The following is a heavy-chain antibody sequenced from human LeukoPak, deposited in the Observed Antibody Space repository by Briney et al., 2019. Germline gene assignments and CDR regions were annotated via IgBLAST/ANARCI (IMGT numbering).Heavy chain of an antibody. CDR3: ATLTIDGYNPHFDY. Sequence: ASVKVSCKVSGDSVTELSIHWVRQAPGKGFEWMGGFDPEDGETTYAQKFQGRVSMTEDTSRDTAYMELSSLRSEDTAVYYCATLTIDGYNPHFDYWGQGTLVTVSS. CDR2: FDPEDGET. V-gene: IGHV1-24*01. CDR1: GDSVTELS. J-gene: IGHJ4*02. D-gene: IGHD5-24*01.